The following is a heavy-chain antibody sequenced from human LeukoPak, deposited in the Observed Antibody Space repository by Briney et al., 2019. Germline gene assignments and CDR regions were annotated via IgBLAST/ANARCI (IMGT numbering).Heavy chain of an antibody. CDR1: GYTFTSYY. CDR2: MNPNSGNT. CDR3: ARDRGANTVTTFGY. Sequence: ASVKVSCKASGYTFTSYYMHWVRQAPGQGLEWMGWMNPNSGNTGYAQKFQGRVTMTRDTSTSTVYMELSSLRSEDTAVYYCARDRGANTVTTFGYWGQGTLVTVSS. V-gene: IGHV1-46*01. D-gene: IGHD4-17*01. J-gene: IGHJ4*02.